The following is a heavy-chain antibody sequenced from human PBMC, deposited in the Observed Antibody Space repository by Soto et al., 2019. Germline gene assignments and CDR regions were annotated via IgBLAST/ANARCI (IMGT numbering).Heavy chain of an antibody. CDR3: ATDTSCDWFCAFDF. D-gene: IGHD3-9*01. V-gene: IGHV3-15*07. CDR2: LKSTADGGTI. J-gene: IGHJ4*02. CDR1: GFTFSDAW. Sequence: EVKLVQSGGGLVKPGGSLSLSCAASGFTFSDAWMNWVRQSPGKGLEWVAGLKSTADGGTIDYAEPGRCRFSISRDDSQVLLYLQMDTLKTDDTALYYWATDTSCDWFCAFDFWGQGVLCTFSS.